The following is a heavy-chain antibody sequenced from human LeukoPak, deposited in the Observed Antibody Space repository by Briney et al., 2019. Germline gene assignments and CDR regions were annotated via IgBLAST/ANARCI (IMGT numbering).Heavy chain of an antibody. CDR3: ARDDSSGYYPRELDY. Sequence: SETLSLTCTVSGGSISSSSYYWGWIRQPPGKGLEWIGSIYYSGSTYYNPSLKSRVTISVDTSKNQFSLKLSSVTAADTAVYYCARDDSSGYYPRELDYWGQGTLVTVSS. V-gene: IGHV4-39*07. J-gene: IGHJ4*02. D-gene: IGHD3-22*01. CDR1: GGSISSSSYY. CDR2: IYYSGST.